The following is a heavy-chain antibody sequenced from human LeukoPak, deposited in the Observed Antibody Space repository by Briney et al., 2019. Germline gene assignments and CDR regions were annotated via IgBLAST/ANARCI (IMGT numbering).Heavy chain of an antibody. CDR2: ISPNSGGT. CDR1: GYTFTGYY. V-gene: IGHV1-2*02. J-gene: IGHJ4*02. D-gene: IGHD1-26*01. Sequence: GASVKVSCKASGYTFTGYYMHWVRQAPGQGLEWMGWISPNSGGTNYAQKFQGRVTITADESTSTAYMELSSLRSEDTAVYYCARGGSSGSYYYFDYWGQGTLVTVSS. CDR3: ARGGSSGSYYYFDY.